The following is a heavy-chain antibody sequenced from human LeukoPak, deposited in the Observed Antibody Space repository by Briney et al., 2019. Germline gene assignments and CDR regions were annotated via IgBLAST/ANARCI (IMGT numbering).Heavy chain of an antibody. CDR1: GGSISSGSYY. J-gene: IGHJ4*02. CDR2: IYYSGST. Sequence: SETLSLTCTVSGGSISSGSYYWSWIRQPPGKGLEWIGYIYYSGSTNYNPSLKSRVTISVDTSKNQFSLKLSSVTAADTAVYYCAIRPLSDYYDSSGYESWGQGTLVTVSS. CDR3: AIRPLSDYYDSSGYES. D-gene: IGHD3-22*01. V-gene: IGHV4-61*01.